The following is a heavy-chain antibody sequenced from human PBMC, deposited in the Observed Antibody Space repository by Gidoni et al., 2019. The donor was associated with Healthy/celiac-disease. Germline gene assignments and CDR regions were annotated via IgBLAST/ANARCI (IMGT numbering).Heavy chain of an antibody. CDR1: GLPFSSYA. J-gene: IGHJ3*02. Sequence: EVQLVESGGALVQPGGARRLSGSAAGLPFSSYAMHWVRQAPGKGLEYVSAISSNGGSSYYADSVTGRFTISRDNSKNTLYLQMSSPRAEDTAVYYCMNFPRFPRAFDIWGQGTMVTVSS. CDR2: ISSNGGSS. V-gene: IGHV3-64D*09. D-gene: IGHD3-10*01. CDR3: MNFPRFPRAFDI.